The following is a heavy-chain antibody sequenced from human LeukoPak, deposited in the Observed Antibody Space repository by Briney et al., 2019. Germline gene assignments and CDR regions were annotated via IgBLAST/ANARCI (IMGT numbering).Heavy chain of an antibody. J-gene: IGHJ4*02. Sequence: GASVKVSCKASGYTFTSYAMNWVRQAPGQGLEWMGWININTGNPTYAQGFTGRFVFSLDTSVSTAYLQISSLKAEDTAVYYCARRRDSSGYYRFDYWGQGTLVTVSS. V-gene: IGHV7-4-1*02. CDR2: ININTGNP. D-gene: IGHD3-22*01. CDR1: GYTFTSYA. CDR3: ARRRDSSGYYRFDY.